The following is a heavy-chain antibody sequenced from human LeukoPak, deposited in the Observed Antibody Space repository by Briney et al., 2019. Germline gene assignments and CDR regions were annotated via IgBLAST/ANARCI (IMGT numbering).Heavy chain of an antibody. CDR3: ASLVPPIYSSSSGRWFDP. D-gene: IGHD6-6*01. J-gene: IGHJ5*02. Sequence: SETLSLTCTVSGGSISSGGYYWSWIRQPPGKGLEWIGEINHSGSTNYNPSLKSRVTISVDTSKNQFSLKLSSVTAADTAVYYCASLVPPIYSSSSGRWFDPWGQGTLVTVSS. CDR1: GGSISSGGYY. V-gene: IGHV4-39*07. CDR2: INHSGST.